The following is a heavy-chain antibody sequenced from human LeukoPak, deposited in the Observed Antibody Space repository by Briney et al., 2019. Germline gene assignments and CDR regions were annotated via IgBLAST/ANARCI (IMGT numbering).Heavy chain of an antibody. Sequence: GRSLRLSCAASGFTFDDYAMHWVRQAPGKGLEWVSGISWNSGSIGYADSVKGRFTISRDNAKNSLYLQTNSLRAEDMALYYCAKEEPVGAFDIWGQGTMVTVSS. J-gene: IGHJ3*02. D-gene: IGHD1-14*01. CDR2: ISWNSGSI. CDR1: GFTFDDYA. CDR3: AKEEPVGAFDI. V-gene: IGHV3-9*03.